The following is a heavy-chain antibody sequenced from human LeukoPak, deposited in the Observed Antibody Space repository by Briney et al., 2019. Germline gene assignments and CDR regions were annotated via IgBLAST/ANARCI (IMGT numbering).Heavy chain of an antibody. D-gene: IGHD7-27*01. J-gene: IGHJ5*02. CDR1: GYTFTSYG. Sequence: ASVKVSCKASGYTFTSYGISWVRQAPGQGLERMGWISAYNGNTNYAQKLQGRVTMTTDTSTSTAYMELRSLRSDDTAVYYCARDPTGGDWFDPWGQGTLVTVSS. CDR3: ARDPTGGDWFDP. V-gene: IGHV1-18*01. CDR2: ISAYNGNT.